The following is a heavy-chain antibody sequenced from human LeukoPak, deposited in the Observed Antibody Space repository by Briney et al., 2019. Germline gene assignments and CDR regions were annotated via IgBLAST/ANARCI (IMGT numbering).Heavy chain of an antibody. D-gene: IGHD6-19*01. CDR3: AGKQWLNS. V-gene: IGHV3-21*01. CDR1: GFTFSSYS. J-gene: IGHJ5*02. Sequence: PGGSLRLSCAASGFTFSSYSLTWVRQAPGKGLEWVSSITTGGDDLYYSDSVKGRFTISRDNAKNSLFLQMNNLRAEDTAVYYCAGKQWLNSWGQGIRVIVSS. CDR2: ITTGGDDL.